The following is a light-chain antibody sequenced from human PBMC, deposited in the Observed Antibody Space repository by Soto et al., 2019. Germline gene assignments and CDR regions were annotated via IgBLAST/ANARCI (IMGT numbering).Light chain of an antibody. J-gene: IGLJ2*01. V-gene: IGLV1-40*01. CDR1: NSNVGGGYD. CDR3: QSYDPTLNVV. CDR2: ANN. Sequence: QSVLTQPPSVSGAPGQTVTISCTGSNSNVGGGYDVHWYQQLPGSAPKLLIYANNNRPSGVPDRFSGSKSGTSASLAITGLQAVDEADYYCQSYDPTLNVVFGGGTKLTVL.